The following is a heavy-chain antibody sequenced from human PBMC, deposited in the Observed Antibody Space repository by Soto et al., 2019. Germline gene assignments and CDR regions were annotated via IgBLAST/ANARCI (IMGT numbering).Heavy chain of an antibody. Sequence: QVQLVQSGAEVKKPGASVKVSCKASGYTFTSYGISWVRQAPGQGLEWMGWISAYNGNTNYAQKLQGRVTMTTDTSPSTDYMELRSLRSDDTAVYYCARGGRSKYCSGGSCYLYWGQGTLVTVSS. D-gene: IGHD2-15*01. J-gene: IGHJ4*02. V-gene: IGHV1-18*01. CDR2: ISAYNGNT. CDR1: GYTFTSYG. CDR3: ARGGRSKYCSGGSCYLY.